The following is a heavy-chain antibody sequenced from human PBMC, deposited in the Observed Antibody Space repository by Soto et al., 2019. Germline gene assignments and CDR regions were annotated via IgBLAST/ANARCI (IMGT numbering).Heavy chain of an antibody. D-gene: IGHD6-19*01. V-gene: IGHV1-69*13. J-gene: IGHJ6*02. CDR1: RVAFSKFI. Sequence: SVKVSCTASRVAFSKFIVTWVRQAPGLGLEWVGGIIPIFGTANYAQKFQGRVTITADESTSTSYMEVNNLRSEDTAVYYCAKVRYSSPMGYYYGMDVWGQGTTVTVS. CDR3: AKVRYSSPMGYYYGMDV. CDR2: IIPIFGTA.